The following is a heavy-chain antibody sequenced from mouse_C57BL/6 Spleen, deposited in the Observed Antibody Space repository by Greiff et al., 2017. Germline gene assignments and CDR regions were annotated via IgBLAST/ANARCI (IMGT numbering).Heavy chain of an antibody. Sequence: VQLQQSDAELVKPGASVKISCKVSGYTFTDHTIHWMKQRPEQGLEWIGYIYPRDGSNKYNEKFKGKATLTADKSSSTAYMQLNSLTSEDSAVYFCAREDYGSRRGFAYWGQGTLVTVSA. D-gene: IGHD1-1*01. CDR3: AREDYGSRRGFAY. CDR1: GYTFTDHT. CDR2: IYPRDGSN. J-gene: IGHJ3*01. V-gene: IGHV1-78*01.